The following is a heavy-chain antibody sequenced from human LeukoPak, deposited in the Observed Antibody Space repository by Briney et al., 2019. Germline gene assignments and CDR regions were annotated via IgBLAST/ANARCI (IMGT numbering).Heavy chain of an antibody. J-gene: IGHJ4*02. CDR2: IIPIFGTA. D-gene: IGHD6-19*01. CDR1: GGTFSSYA. V-gene: IGHV1-69*13. Sequence: ASVKVSCKASGGTFSSYAISWVRQAPGQGLEWMGGIIPIFGTANYAQKFQGRVTITADESTSTAYMELSSLRSEDTAVYYCARSLGHSSGWYKVWYFDHWGQGTLVTVSS. CDR3: ARSLGHSSGWYKVWYFDH.